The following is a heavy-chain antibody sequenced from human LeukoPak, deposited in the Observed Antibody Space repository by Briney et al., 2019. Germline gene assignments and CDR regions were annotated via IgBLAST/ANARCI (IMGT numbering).Heavy chain of an antibody. J-gene: IGHJ4*02. V-gene: IGHV4-30-4*01. D-gene: IGHD3-22*01. CDR3: ARRAYSSGYYYFDY. CDR1: GGSISSDDYY. CDR2: IYYSGST. Sequence: PSQTLSLTCTVSGGSISSDDYYWSWIRQSPGKGLEWIGYIYYSGSTYYNPSLKSRVTISVDTSKNQFSLNLSSVTAADTAVYYCARRAYSSGYYYFDYWGQGTLVTVSS.